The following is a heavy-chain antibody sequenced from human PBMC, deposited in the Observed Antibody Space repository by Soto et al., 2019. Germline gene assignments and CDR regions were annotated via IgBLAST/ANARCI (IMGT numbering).Heavy chain of an antibody. Sequence: LRLSCAASGFTFSNAWMSWVRQAPGKGLEWVGRIKSKTDGGTTDYAAPVKGRFTISRDDSKNTLYLQMNSLKTEDTAVYYCTTERVVVPAAGTYYYYYGMDVWGQGTTVTVSS. CDR3: TTERVVVPAAGTYYYYYGMDV. CDR2: IKSKTDGGTT. D-gene: IGHD2-2*01. V-gene: IGHV3-15*01. J-gene: IGHJ6*02. CDR1: GFTFSNAW.